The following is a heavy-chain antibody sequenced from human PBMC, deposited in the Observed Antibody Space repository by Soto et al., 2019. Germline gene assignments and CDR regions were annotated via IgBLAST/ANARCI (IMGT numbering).Heavy chain of an antibody. Sequence: EVQLLDSGGGLVQPGGSLRLSCAASGFTFSNYAMTWVRQCPGKWLDWFSGISGSGGMSYYADSVKGRFTISRDNSKSTLYLQMNSLRAEDTAVYYCAKAYFVWSSEQPYYFDYWGQGTLVTVSS. CDR3: AKAYFVWSSEQPYYFDY. D-gene: IGHD3-16*01. CDR2: ISGSGGMS. V-gene: IGHV3-23*01. J-gene: IGHJ4*02. CDR1: GFTFSNYA.